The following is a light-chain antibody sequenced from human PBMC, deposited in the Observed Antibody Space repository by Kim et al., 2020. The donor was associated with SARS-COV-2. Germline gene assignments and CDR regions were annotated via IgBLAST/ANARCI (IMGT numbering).Light chain of an antibody. CDR1: KRVSSY. Sequence: CLTPGERDTLSCRARKRVSSYLAWYQQNPGQAPRLLSYDASNRATGIPARFGGGGSGTDFTLTISSRAPEDFALYYCQQRSFWLYTFGQGTKLEI. V-gene: IGKV3-11*01. CDR2: DAS. CDR3: QQRSFWLYT. J-gene: IGKJ2*01.